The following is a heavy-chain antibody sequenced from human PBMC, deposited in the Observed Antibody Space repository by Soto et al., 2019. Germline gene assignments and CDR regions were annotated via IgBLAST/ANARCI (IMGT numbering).Heavy chain of an antibody. Sequence: ASVKVSCKASGGTFSSYTISWVRQAPGQGLEWMGRIIPILGIANYAQKFQGRVTITADKSTSTAYMELSSLRSEDTAVYYCARELNPMVREGPAGAGQLWFDPWGQGTLVTVSS. D-gene: IGHD3-10*01. CDR1: GGTFSSYT. V-gene: IGHV1-69*04. CDR3: ARELNPMVREGPAGAGQLWFDP. J-gene: IGHJ5*02. CDR2: IIPILGIA.